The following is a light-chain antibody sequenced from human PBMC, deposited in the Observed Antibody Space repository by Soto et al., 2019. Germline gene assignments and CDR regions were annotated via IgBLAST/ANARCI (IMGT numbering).Light chain of an antibody. Sequence: IVLTQSPGTLSLSPGERATLSCRASQSVSNNYLAWYQQKPGQAARLLIFGASNRATAIADRFSGSGSATDFTLTISRVDPEDFAVYYCQQYGSSPYTFGQGTRLDI. J-gene: IGKJ2*01. CDR2: GAS. V-gene: IGKV3-20*01. CDR1: QSVSNNY. CDR3: QQYGSSPYT.